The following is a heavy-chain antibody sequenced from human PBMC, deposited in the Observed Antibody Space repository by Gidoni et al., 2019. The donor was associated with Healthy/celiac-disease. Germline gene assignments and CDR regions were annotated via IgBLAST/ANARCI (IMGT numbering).Heavy chain of an antibody. CDR2: ISGSGGST. J-gene: IGHJ4*02. D-gene: IGHD5-12*01. Sequence: EVQLLESGGGLVQPGGSLRLSCAASGLTFSSYAMSWVRQAPGKGLEWVSAISGSGGSTYYADSVKGRFTISRDNSKNTLYLQMNSLRAEDTAVYYCAKSSGSINGEFDYWGQGTLVTVSS. V-gene: IGHV3-23*01. CDR3: AKSSGSINGEFDY. CDR1: GLTFSSYA.